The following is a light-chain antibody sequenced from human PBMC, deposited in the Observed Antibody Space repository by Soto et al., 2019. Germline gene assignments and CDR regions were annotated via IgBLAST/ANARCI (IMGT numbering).Light chain of an antibody. J-gene: IGKJ4*01. Sequence: DIQMTQSPSSLSASVGDRVTITCRASRGIGNYLAWYQQKPWKVPSLLIYAASTLQSWVSSRFSGSISGTDFTLTLSSLQPGDVATYYCQKYDDAPLSFGGGTKVEI. CDR2: AAS. V-gene: IGKV1-27*01. CDR3: QKYDDAPLS. CDR1: RGIGNY.